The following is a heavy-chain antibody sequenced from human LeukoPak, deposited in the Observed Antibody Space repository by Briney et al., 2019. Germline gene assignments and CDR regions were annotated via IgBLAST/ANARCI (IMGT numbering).Heavy chain of an antibody. V-gene: IGHV3-74*01. CDR1: GFTFSNYW. D-gene: IGHD3-3*01. Sequence: GGSLRLSCAASGFTFSNYWMHWIRQVPGKGLVWVSHIKYDGSATNYADSVKDRFTISRDNAKNTLYLQMNSLRAEDTAVYYCVSGSLQSGYNFDYWGQGAWSPSRQ. CDR2: IKYDGSAT. J-gene: IGHJ4*02. CDR3: VSGSLQSGYNFDY.